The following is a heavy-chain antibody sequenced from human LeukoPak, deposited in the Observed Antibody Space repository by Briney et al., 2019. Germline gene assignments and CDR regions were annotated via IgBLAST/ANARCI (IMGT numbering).Heavy chain of an antibody. CDR3: ARDPEAVAGTWPIKLGKFDY. J-gene: IGHJ4*02. CDR1: GFTFSSYS. CDR2: ISSSSSYI. V-gene: IGHV3-21*01. D-gene: IGHD6-19*01. Sequence: GGSLRLSCAASGFTFSSYSMNWVRQAPGKGLEWVSSISSSSSYIYYADSVKGRFTISRDNAKNSLYLQMNSLRAEDTAVYYCARDPEAVAGTWPIKLGKFDYWGQGTLVTVSS.